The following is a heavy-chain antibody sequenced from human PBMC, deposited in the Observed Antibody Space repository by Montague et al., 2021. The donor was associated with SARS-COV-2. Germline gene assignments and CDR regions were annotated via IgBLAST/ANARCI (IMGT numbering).Heavy chain of an antibody. CDR2: IYSSGYT. J-gene: IGHJ4*02. V-gene: IGHV4-4*07. CDR3: ARKGSGRSDLAY. D-gene: IGHD1-26*01. CDR1: GGSIGDYN. Sequence: SETLSLTCTVSGGSIGDYNWSWIRQPAGKGLEWIGIIYSSGYTNYNPSLKGRVTMSVDASKNYLSLRLTSVTAADTAIYYCARKGSGRSDLAYWGQGTLVTVSS.